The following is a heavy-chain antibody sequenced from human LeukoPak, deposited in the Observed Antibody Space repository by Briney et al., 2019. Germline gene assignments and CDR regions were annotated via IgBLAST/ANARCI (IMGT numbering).Heavy chain of an antibody. Sequence: PGGSLRLSCAASGFTFSNTFMSWVRQAPGKGLEWVSVIYSVGTTYYADSVEGRFTISRDNSKNTLYLQMNSLRAEDTAVYYCARGSGWLDYWGQGTLVTVSS. CDR3: ARGSGWLDY. V-gene: IGHV3-53*01. J-gene: IGHJ4*02. CDR1: GFTFSNTF. D-gene: IGHD6-19*01. CDR2: IYSVGTT.